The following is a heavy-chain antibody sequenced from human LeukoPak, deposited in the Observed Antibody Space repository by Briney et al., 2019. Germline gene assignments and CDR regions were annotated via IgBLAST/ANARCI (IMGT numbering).Heavy chain of an antibody. V-gene: IGHV1-24*01. CDR3: ARGDQMATELCYY. CDR2: FDPEDGET. J-gene: IGHJ4*02. Sequence: ASVKVSCKVSGYTLTELSMHWVRQAPGKGLEWMGGFDPEDGETIYAQKFQGRVTITADESTSTAYMELSSLRSEDTAVYYCARGDQMATELCYYWGQGTLVTVSS. D-gene: IGHD5-24*01. CDR1: GYTLTELS.